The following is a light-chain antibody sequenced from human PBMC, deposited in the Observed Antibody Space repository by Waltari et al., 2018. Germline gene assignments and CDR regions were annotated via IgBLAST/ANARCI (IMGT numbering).Light chain of an antibody. V-gene: IGLV1-40*01. J-gene: IGLJ3*02. Sequence: QSVLTQPPSVSGAPGQRVTISRTGSSSKIGAGYDVHWYQQLPRTAPKPLIYGNSNRPSGVPDLFSGSKSGTSASLAITGLQAEDEADYYCQSYDSSLSGWVFGGGTKLTVL. CDR2: GNS. CDR3: QSYDSSLSGWV. CDR1: SSKIGAGYD.